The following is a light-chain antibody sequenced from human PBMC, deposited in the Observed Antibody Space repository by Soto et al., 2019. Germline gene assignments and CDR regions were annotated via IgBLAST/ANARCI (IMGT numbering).Light chain of an antibody. CDR3: QQYGLQGT. J-gene: IGKJ1*01. V-gene: IGKV1-5*01. CDR2: DAS. Sequence: IQMTQSPSTLSAFVGDRVTITCRASQTIRNYLAWYQQKPGKAPDLLIYDASSLENEVPSRFSGSGFGTEFTLTISSLQPDDSATYYCQQYGLQGTFGQGTKVDIK. CDR1: QTIRNY.